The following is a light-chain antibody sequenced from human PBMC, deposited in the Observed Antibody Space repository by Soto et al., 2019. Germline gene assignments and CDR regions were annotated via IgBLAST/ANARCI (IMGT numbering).Light chain of an antibody. J-gene: IGLJ1*01. CDR3: SSYATTNRRV. Sequence: QSVLAQPSSVSGSPGQSITISCTGASDNVGYFDFVSWYRQHPGKAPKLLIYEVRKRPSGVSDRFSGSKSGNTASLTISGLQAADEGDYYCSSYATTNRRVFGTGTKVTVL. CDR2: EVR. CDR1: SDNVGYFDF. V-gene: IGLV2-14*01.